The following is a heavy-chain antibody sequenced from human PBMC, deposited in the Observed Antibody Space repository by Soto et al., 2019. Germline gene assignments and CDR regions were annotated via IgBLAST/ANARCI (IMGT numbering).Heavy chain of an antibody. CDR1: GFTFTSSA. Sequence: SVEVSCKASGFTFTSSAVQWVRQARGQRLEWIGWIVVGSGNTNYAQKFQERVTITRDMSTSTAYMELSSLRSEDTAVYYCAVFITNTPPFDYWGQGTLVTVSS. CDR3: AVFITNTPPFDY. V-gene: IGHV1-58*01. D-gene: IGHD5-18*01. J-gene: IGHJ4*02. CDR2: IVVGSGNT.